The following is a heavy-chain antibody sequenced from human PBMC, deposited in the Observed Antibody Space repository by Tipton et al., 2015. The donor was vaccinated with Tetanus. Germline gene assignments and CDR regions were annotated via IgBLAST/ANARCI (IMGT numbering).Heavy chain of an antibody. CDR3: ARTTRRWLHPDY. Sequence: GLVKPSQTLSLTCSVSGDSISSGGHYWGWIRQHPGKGLEWIGHTFHSGSTNYNPSLKSRVTISVDTAKNQFSLQLSSVTAADTAVYYCARTTRRWLHPDYWGQGTLVTVSS. CDR1: GDSISSGGHY. CDR2: TFHSGST. V-gene: IGHV4-31*03. D-gene: IGHD5-24*01. J-gene: IGHJ4*02.